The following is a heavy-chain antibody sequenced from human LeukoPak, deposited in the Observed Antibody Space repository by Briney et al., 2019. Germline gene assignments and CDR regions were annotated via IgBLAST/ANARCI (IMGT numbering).Heavy chain of an antibody. D-gene: IGHD3-10*01. CDR2: INHSGST. Sequence: PSETLSLTCAVYGGSFSGYYWSWIRQPPGKGLEWIGEINHSGSTNYNPSLKSRVTISVDTSKNQFSLKLSSVTAADTAVYYCASGGWRGGYWGQGTLVTVSS. CDR1: GGSFSGYY. CDR3: ASGGWRGGY. V-gene: IGHV4-34*01. J-gene: IGHJ4*02.